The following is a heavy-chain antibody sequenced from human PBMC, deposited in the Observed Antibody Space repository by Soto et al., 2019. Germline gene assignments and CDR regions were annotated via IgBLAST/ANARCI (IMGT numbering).Heavy chain of an antibody. D-gene: IGHD1-1*01. CDR3: AREPATAKPEGVDF. CDR1: GYTFSDYH. V-gene: IGHV1-2*02. J-gene: IGHJ4*02. CDR2: INPNSGGT. Sequence: AASVKVSCKASGYTFSDYHIHWVRQAPGQGLEWMGWINPNSGGTKYAPKFQGGVTMTRDTSITTAYMELSRLRSGDTAVYYCAREPATAKPEGVDFWGQGTLVTVSS.